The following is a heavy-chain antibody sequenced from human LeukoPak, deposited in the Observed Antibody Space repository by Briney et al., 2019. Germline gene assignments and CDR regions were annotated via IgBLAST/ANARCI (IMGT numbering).Heavy chain of an antibody. D-gene: IGHD3-22*01. CDR2: ISGRGGST. Sequence: PGGCLRLSCAAAGFTVSSSAMSWVRQAPGKGLEWGSAISGRGGSTYYAEAVQGRLTITRDNSKHTLYLQINTLRAEDTAVHYCAKDFALHYYDSSGYYYWGQGTLGTVSS. CDR1: GFTVSSSA. J-gene: IGHJ4*02. CDR3: AKDFALHYYDSSGYYY. V-gene: IGHV3-23*01.